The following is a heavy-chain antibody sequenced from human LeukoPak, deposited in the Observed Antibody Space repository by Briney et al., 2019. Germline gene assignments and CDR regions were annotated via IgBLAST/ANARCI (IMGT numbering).Heavy chain of an antibody. D-gene: IGHD3-10*01. CDR2: IRYDGSNK. Sequence: GGSLRLSCAASGFTFSNYNMNWVRQAPGKGLEWVAFIRYDGSNKYYADSVKGRFTISRDNSKNTLYLQMNSLRAEDTAVYYCAKTGSYYGSGSNSFDYWGQGTLVTVSS. J-gene: IGHJ4*02. CDR3: AKTGSYYGSGSNSFDY. V-gene: IGHV3-30*02. CDR1: GFTFSNYN.